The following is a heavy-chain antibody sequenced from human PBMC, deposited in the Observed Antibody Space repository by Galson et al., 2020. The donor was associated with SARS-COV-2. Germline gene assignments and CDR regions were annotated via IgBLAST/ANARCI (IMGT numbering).Heavy chain of an antibody. CDR2: LPHSGGT. CDR3: ARLHYGEYAPEAFDI. Sequence: SATLYLPSAVTGTTSSRGSYFCNWLRQTPGNGLERIGYLPHSGGTYYNPSPKSRVTISGDRSKNQFSWRLSSGTAAETAVYYCARLHYGEYAPEAFDIWGPGTRVTVAS. J-gene: IGHJ3*02. V-gene: IGHV4-30-2*01. D-gene: IGHD4-17*01. CDR1: GTTSSRGSYF.